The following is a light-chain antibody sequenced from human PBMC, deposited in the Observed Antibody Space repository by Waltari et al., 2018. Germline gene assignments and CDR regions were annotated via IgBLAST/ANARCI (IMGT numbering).Light chain of an antibody. CDR1: QVISSD. V-gene: IGKV1-9*01. Sequence: IQLTQSQSSLSASVGDRVTITCRASQVISSDLAWYQQKPGKAPKLLISASSTLQSGVPPRFSGSGSGTDFTLTISSLQPEDFATYYCQQLYSYPITFGGGTKVEIK. CDR2: ASS. J-gene: IGKJ4*01. CDR3: QQLYSYPIT.